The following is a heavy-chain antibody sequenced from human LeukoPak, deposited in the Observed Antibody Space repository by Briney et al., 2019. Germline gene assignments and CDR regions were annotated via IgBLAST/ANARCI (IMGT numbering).Heavy chain of an antibody. Sequence: SETLSLTCTVSGVSIRSYYWSWVRQPPGKGLEWGGYINYSGDTNYNPSLKSRLPTSVDTSKNQFSLKLSSVTAADPAGYYRARNLRGYSGYDYNWFVPWGQGTLVTVSS. CDR2: INYSGDT. CDR1: GVSIRSYY. D-gene: IGHD5-12*01. CDR3: ARNLRGYSGYDYNWFVP. J-gene: IGHJ5*02. V-gene: IGHV4-59*01.